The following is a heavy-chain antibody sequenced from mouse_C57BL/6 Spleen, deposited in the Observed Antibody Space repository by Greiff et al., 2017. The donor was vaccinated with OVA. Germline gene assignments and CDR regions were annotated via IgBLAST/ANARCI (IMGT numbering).Heavy chain of an antibody. CDR2: INPNNGGT. V-gene: IGHV1-18*01. Sequence: EVQLQQSGPELVKPGASVKIPCKASGYTFTDYNMDWVKQSHGKSLEWIGDINPNNGGTIYNQKFKGKATLTVDKSSSTAYMELRSLTSEDTAVYYCVITTVVEGFAYWGQGTLVTVSA. CDR3: VITTVVEGFAY. J-gene: IGHJ3*01. CDR1: GYTFTDYN. D-gene: IGHD1-1*01.